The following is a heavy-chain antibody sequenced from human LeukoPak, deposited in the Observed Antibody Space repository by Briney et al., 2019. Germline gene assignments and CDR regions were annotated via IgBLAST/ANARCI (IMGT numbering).Heavy chain of an antibody. CDR1: GGSISSSTYY. J-gene: IGHJ4*02. CDR3: ARHRRIALAGTHYFDY. Sequence: SETLSLTCTVSGGSISSSTYYWGWIRQPPGKGLEWIGSIYYSGSTSYNPSLKSRVTISVDTSKNQFSLKLSSVTAADTAVYYCARHRRIALAGTHYFDYWGQGTLVTVSS. D-gene: IGHD6-19*01. V-gene: IGHV4-39*01. CDR2: IYYSGST.